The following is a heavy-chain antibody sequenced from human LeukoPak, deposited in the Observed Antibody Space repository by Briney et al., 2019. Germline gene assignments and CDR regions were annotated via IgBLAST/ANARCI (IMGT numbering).Heavy chain of an antibody. CDR2: ISGNAGST. CDR1: GFTFSSYA. Sequence: GGSLRLSCAASGFTFSSYAMSWVRQAPGKGLEWVSSISGNAGSTYYADSVKGRFTISGDHSKNTLYLKINSLRAEDTDVYYCAPRVSWDSRSAAPGSHYYFYYYMDVWGKGTRVTVSS. D-gene: IGHD6-13*01. CDR3: APRVSWDSRSAAPGSHYYFYYYMDV. J-gene: IGHJ6*03. V-gene: IGHV3-23*01.